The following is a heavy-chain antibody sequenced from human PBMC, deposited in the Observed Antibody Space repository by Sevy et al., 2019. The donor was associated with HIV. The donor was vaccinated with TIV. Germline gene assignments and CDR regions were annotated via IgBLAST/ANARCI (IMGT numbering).Heavy chain of an antibody. CDR3: ARTPIVRTTGPTDLYFDS. Sequence: ASVKVSCKASGGTFSSYALSWVRQAPGQGLEWMGGIIPIFGTTNFAQKFQGRVTITADESRSTAYMELSSLRSADTVVHYCARTPIVRTTGPTDLYFDSWGQGTPVTVSS. CDR1: GGTFSSYA. D-gene: IGHD2-8*01. J-gene: IGHJ4*02. CDR2: IIPIFGTT. V-gene: IGHV1-69*13.